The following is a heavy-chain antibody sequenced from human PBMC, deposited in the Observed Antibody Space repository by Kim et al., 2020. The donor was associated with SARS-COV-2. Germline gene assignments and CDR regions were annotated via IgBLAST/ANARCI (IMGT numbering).Heavy chain of an antibody. CDR3: AKVWSSSSQY. J-gene: IGHJ4*02. CDR1: GFTFSTSA. D-gene: IGHD6-6*01. Sequence: GGSLRLSCAASGFTFSTSAMSWVRQAPGKVLEWLSSMSDSGNTIYYADSVKGRFTMSRDNSKNMLYLHMNSLRAEDTAVYYCAKVWSSSSQYWGQGTLVT. V-gene: IGHV3-23*01. CDR2: MSDSGNTI.